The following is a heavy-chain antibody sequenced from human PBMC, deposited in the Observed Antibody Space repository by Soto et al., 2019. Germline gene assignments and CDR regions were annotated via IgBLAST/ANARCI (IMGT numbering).Heavy chain of an antibody. Sequence: SETLSLTCTVSGGSVSSGSHYWSWIRQPPGKGLEWIGNIYYSGSTKYNPSLKSRVTISVDRSRNHFSLNLRSVTTADTALYYCARPYCGSNSCHNWFDLWGQGTLVTVSS. J-gene: IGHJ5*02. V-gene: IGHV4-61*03. CDR2: IYYSGST. D-gene: IGHD2-2*01. CDR3: ARPYCGSNSCHNWFDL. CDR1: GGSVSSGSHY.